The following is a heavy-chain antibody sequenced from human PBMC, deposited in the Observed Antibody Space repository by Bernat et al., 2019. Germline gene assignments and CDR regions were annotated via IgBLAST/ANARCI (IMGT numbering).Heavy chain of an antibody. V-gene: IGHV3-64*01. CDR3: ARDKDVGYAFDY. J-gene: IGHJ4*02. CDR2: LLGNGAHP. CDR1: GFTFSTYA. Sequence: EVELVESGGGLVQPGGSLRLSCAASGFTFSTYAMHWVRQAPGKGLEYVSSLLGNGAHPQYANSVKGRFTISRDNSKNTLYLQMGSLRPEDTAMYYCARDKDVGYAFDYWGQGTLVTVSS. D-gene: IGHD5-12*01.